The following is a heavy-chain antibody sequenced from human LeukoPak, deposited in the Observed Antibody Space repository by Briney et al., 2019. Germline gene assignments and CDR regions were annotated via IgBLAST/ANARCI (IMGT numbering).Heavy chain of an antibody. CDR2: IYSGGST. CDR1: GFTLSSNY. V-gene: IGHV3-66*04. Sequence: PGGSLRLSCAASGFTLSSNYMSWVRQAPGKGLEWVSVIYSGGSTYYADSVKGRFTISRDNSKNTLYLQMNSLRAEDTAVYYCARHYSGYESYFDYWGQGTLVTVSS. CDR3: ARHYSGYESYFDY. D-gene: IGHD5-12*01. J-gene: IGHJ4*02.